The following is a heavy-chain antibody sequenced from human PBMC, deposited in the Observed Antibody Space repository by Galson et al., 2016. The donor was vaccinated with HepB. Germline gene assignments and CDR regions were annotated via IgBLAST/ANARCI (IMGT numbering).Heavy chain of an antibody. D-gene: IGHD5-24*01. CDR2: IIPMFGTT. CDR3: ARGRLLSTMATSGVPYYHYGMDV. V-gene: IGHV1-69*13. J-gene: IGHJ6*02. CDR1: GDTLGTYA. Sequence: SVKVSCKASGDTLGTYAISWVRQAPGQGLQWMGGIIPMFGTTNYEQNYQDRVTITADESTNAAYMELRSLGYDDTAMYYCARGRLLSTMATSGVPYYHYGMDVWGQGTTVTVSS.